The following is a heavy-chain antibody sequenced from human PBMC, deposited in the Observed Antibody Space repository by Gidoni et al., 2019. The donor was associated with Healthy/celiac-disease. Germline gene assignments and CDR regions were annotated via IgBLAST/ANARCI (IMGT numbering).Heavy chain of an antibody. CDR2: IIPIFGTA. CDR3: ASDDYGDYEGYYYYGMDV. D-gene: IGHD4-17*01. V-gene: IGHV1-69*01. J-gene: IGHJ6*02. CDR1: GGTFSSSA. Sequence: QVQLVQSGAEVKKPGSSVKVSCKASGGTFSSSAISWVRQAPGQGLEWMGGIIPIFGTANYAQKFQGRVTITADESTSTAYMELSSLRSEDTAVYYCASDDYGDYEGYYYYGMDVWGQGTTVTVSS.